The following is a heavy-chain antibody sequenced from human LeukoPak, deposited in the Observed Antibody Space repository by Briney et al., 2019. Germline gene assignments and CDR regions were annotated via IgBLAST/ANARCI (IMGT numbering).Heavy chain of an antibody. CDR3: AKASKYSSSGIHAFDI. V-gene: IGHV3-30*02. CDR2: IRYDGSNK. CDR1: GFTFSSYG. D-gene: IGHD6-13*01. Sequence: GGSLRLSCAASGFTFSSYGMHWVRQAPGKGLEWVAFIRYDGSNKYYADSVKGRFTISRDNSKNTLYLQMNSLRAEDTAVYYCAKASKYSSSGIHAFDIWGQGTMVTVSS. J-gene: IGHJ3*02.